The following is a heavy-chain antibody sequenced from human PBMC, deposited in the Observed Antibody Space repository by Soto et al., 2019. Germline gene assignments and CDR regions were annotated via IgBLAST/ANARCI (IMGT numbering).Heavy chain of an antibody. Sequence: GGSXRLSCSSSGLIFFNHCMTWVRQAPGRALEWVSTINANAIDTHYADSVKGRFTISRDNSKSTLDLQMNSLRAEDTAIYYCVYWVYDHFDFWGQGPLVTVYS. V-gene: IGHV3-23*01. CDR3: VYWVYDHFDF. J-gene: IGHJ4*02. CDR1: GLIFFNHC. D-gene: IGHD2-8*01. CDR2: INANAIDT.